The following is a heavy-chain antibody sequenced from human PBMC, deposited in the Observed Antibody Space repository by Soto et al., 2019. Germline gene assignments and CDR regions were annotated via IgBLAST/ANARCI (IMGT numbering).Heavy chain of an antibody. D-gene: IGHD2-21*01. V-gene: IGHV1-69*01. CDR3: ARGWGYESNDCYYAY. Sequence: QVQLVQSGAEVRKPGSSVKVSCKASGGTFSRHAISWVRQAPGQGLEWMGGIIPIFGTANHAQKFQGRVTIIADESTSTVYMELSSLRSEDTAMYYCARGWGYESNDCYYAYWGQGTLVIVSS. J-gene: IGHJ4*02. CDR2: IIPIFGTA. CDR1: GGTFSRHA.